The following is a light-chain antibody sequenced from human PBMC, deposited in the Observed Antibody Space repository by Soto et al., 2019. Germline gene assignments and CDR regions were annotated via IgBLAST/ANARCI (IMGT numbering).Light chain of an antibody. CDR3: QQYGASPWT. J-gene: IGKJ1*01. CDR1: QSVSSSH. Sequence: EIVMTQSAATLSVSPGERATLSCRASQSVSSSHLAWYQQKRGQAPRLLIYDTSTRATGIPDRFSGSGSGTDFTLTISRLEPEDFAVYHCQQYGASPWTFGQRTKVDI. V-gene: IGKV3-20*01. CDR2: DTS.